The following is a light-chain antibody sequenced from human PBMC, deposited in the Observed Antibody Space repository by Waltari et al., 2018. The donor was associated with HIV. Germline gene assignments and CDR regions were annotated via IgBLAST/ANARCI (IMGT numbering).Light chain of an antibody. Sequence: YELTQQTSVSVSPGQTTIITCEGDKLGAKYASWYQEKAGQTPGLVIFQDRQRPSGTPDRFYGSNAGNTSTLTISGTQALYEADYDWQARDSNTAHVLFGGGTKVTVL. CDR2: QDR. CDR3: QARDSNTAHVL. V-gene: IGLV3-1*01. J-gene: IGLJ2*01. CDR1: KLGAKY.